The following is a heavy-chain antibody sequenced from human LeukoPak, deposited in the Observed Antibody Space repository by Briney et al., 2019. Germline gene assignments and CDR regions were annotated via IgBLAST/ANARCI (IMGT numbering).Heavy chain of an antibody. V-gene: IGHV3-23*01. CDR2: VSGSGGNT. CDR1: GFTFTNSA. J-gene: IGHJ4*02. CDR3: AKSLAVPGSPDY. Sequence: PGGSLRLSCAASGFTFTNSAMTWVRQAPGKGLEWVSTVSGSGGNTYYADSVKGRFTISRDNSENTLYLQMNSLRPQDTAVYYCAKSLAVPGSPDYWGLGTLVTVSS. D-gene: IGHD6-19*01.